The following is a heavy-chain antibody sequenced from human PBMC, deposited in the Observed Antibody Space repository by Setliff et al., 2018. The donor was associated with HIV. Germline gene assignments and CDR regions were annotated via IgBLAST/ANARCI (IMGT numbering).Heavy chain of an antibody. J-gene: IGHJ4*02. CDR1: GFNFNDYS. CDR3: AKGTMNHDFLTGYSPFDS. V-gene: IGHV3-43D*03. CDR2: ISWDSGRT. Sequence: PGGSLRLSCVASGFNFNDYSMHWVRQTPGKTLEWVSLISWDSGRTDYAVSVRGRFTISRDNSKNSLYLQMQSLRPEDTALYYCAKGTMNHDFLTGYSPFDSWGQGTQVTVSS. D-gene: IGHD3-9*01.